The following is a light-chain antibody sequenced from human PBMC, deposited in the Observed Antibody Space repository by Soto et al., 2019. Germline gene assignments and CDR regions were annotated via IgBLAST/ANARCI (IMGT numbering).Light chain of an antibody. CDR1: SSDVGRYNY. V-gene: IGLV2-8*01. CDR2: EVT. Sequence: QSVLTQPPSASGSRGQSVTISCTGTSSDVGRYNYVSWYQQHPGKAPKLIIYEVTKRPSGVPDRLSGSKSGNTASLTVSGLQADDEADYYCSSYADSNDLVFGAGTKVTVL. CDR3: SSYADSNDLV. J-gene: IGLJ1*01.